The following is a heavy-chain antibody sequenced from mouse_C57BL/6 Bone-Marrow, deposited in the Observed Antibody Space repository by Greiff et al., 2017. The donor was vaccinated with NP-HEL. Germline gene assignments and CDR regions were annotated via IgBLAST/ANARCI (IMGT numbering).Heavy chain of an antibody. CDR3: ARPLYYGSSPWFAY. J-gene: IGHJ3*01. CDR1: GFTFSDYG. D-gene: IGHD1-1*01. Sequence: EVQLVESGGGLVQPGGSLKLSCAASGFTFSDYGMAWVRQAPRKGPEWVAFISNLAYSIYYADTVTGRFTISRENAKNTLYLEMSSLRSEDTAMYYCARPLYYGSSPWFAYWGQGTLVTVSA. V-gene: IGHV5-15*01. CDR2: ISNLAYSI.